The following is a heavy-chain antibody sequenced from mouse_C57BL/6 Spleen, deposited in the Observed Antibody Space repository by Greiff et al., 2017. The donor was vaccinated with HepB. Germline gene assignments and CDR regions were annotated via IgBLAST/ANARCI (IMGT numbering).Heavy chain of an antibody. J-gene: IGHJ3*01. Sequence: EVQVVESGGGLVKPGGSLKLSCAASGFTFSDYGMHWVRQAPEKGLEWVAYISSGSSTIYYADTVKGRFTISRDNAKNTLFLQMTSLRSEDTAMYYCARGDDYDPFAYWGQGTLVTVSA. V-gene: IGHV5-17*01. D-gene: IGHD2-4*01. CDR1: GFTFSDYG. CDR3: ARGDDYDPFAY. CDR2: ISSGSSTI.